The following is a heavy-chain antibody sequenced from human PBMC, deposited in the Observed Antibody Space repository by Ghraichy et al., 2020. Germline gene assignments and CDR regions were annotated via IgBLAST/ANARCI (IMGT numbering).Heavy chain of an antibody. CDR3: ARDEGPVIAPPGYFDY. Sequence: GGSLRLSCAASGFTFSSYAMHWVRQAPGKGLEWVAVISYDGSNKYYADSVKGRFTISRDNSKNTLYLQMNSLRAEDTAVYYCARDEGPVIAPPGYFDYWGQGTLVTVSS. D-gene: IGHD2-21*01. V-gene: IGHV3-30*04. CDR1: GFTFSSYA. J-gene: IGHJ4*02. CDR2: ISYDGSNK.